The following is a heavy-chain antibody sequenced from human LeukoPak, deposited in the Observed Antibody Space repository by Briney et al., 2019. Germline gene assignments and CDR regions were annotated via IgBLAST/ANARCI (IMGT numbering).Heavy chain of an antibody. D-gene: IGHD5-12*01. V-gene: IGHV3-48*03. CDR3: AKGGGYEAQYYYYYLDV. J-gene: IGHJ6*03. Sequence: GGSLRLSCAASGFSFSSYEMNWVRQAPGKGLEWISYISASGTLTHYAGSVEGRFTISRDNSKNTLYLQMKSLRAEDTAVYYCAKGGGYEAQYYYYYLDVWGKGTTVTISS. CDR2: ISASGTLT. CDR1: GFSFSSYE.